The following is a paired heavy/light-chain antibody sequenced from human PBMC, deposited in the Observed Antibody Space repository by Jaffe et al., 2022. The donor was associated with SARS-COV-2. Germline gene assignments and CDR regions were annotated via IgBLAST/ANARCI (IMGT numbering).Heavy chain of an antibody. CDR3: AREGLLLEGSPLYYGMDV. D-gene: IGHD2-21*01. V-gene: IGHV1-18*01. CDR2: ISAYNGNT. CDR1: GYTFTSYG. Sequence: QVQLVQSGAEVKKPGASVKVSCKASGYTFTSYGISWVRQAPGQGLEWMGWISAYNGNTNYAQKLQGRVTMTTDTSTSTAYMELRSLRSDDTAVYYCAREGLLLEGSPLYYGMDVWGQGTTVTVSS. J-gene: IGHJ6*02.
Light chain of an antibody. Sequence: EIVLTQSPGTLSLSPGERATLSCRASQSVSSSYLAWYQQKPGQAPRLLIYGASSRATGIPDRFSGSGSGTDFTLTISRLEPEDFAVYYCQQYGSSPPCTFGQGTKLEIK. CDR3: QQYGSSPPCT. V-gene: IGKV3-20*01. CDR1: QSVSSSY. J-gene: IGKJ2*02. CDR2: GAS.